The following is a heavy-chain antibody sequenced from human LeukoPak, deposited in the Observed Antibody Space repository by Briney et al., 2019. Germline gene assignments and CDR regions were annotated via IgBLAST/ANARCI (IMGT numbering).Heavy chain of an antibody. V-gene: IGHV3-23*01. CDR3: AKDPGYNWNYGQGDY. J-gene: IGHJ4*02. Sequence: PGGSLRLSCAASGFTFSSYAMSGVRQAPGKGRGWVSAISGSGGSTYYAASVKGRFTISRDNSKNTLYLQMNSLRAEDTAVYYCAKDPGYNWNYGQGDYWGQGNLVTVSS. CDR2: ISGSGGST. D-gene: IGHD1-7*01. CDR1: GFTFSSYA.